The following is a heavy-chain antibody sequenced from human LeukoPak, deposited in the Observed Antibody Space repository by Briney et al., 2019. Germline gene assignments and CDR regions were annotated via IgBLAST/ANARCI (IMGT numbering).Heavy chain of an antibody. CDR2: IYWDDDK. V-gene: IGHV2-5*08. CDR3: AYRPYSSSWYTYNWFDP. CDR1: GGSISSYFW. J-gene: IGHJ5*02. D-gene: IGHD6-13*01. Sequence: TLSLTCTVSGGSISSYFWSWVRQPPGKALEWLALIYWDDDKRYSPSLNGRLTITKDTSKNQVVLTMTNMDPVDTATYYCAYRPYSSSWYTYNWFDPWGQGTLVTVSS.